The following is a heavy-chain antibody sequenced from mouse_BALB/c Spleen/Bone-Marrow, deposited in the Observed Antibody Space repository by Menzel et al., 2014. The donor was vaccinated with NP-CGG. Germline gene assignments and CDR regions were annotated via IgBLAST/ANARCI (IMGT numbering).Heavy chain of an antibody. Sequence: VQLQQSGADLVKPGASVKLSSTASGFNIKDTYIHWVKQRPEQGLEWIGRVDPANGNTKYAPKFQGKATITADTSSNTAYLRLSSLTSEGTAAYYCARRFGNSPRDSAMVNWGRGTSVTVSS. CDR2: VDPANGNT. D-gene: IGHD2-1*01. V-gene: IGHV14-3*02. J-gene: IGHJ4*01. CDR1: GFNIKDTY. CDR3: ARRFGNSPRDSAMVN.